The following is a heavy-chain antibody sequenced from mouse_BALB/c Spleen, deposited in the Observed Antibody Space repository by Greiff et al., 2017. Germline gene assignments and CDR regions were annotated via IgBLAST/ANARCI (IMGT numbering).Heavy chain of an antibody. CDR1: GFSLTSYG. CDR3: ARDDGYYVGYFDV. D-gene: IGHD2-3*01. CDR2: IWAGGST. V-gene: IGHV2-9*02. J-gene: IGHJ1*01. Sequence: VQRVESGPGLVAPSQSLSITCTVSGFSLTSYGVHWVRQPPGKGLEWLGVIWAGGSTNYNSALMSRLSISKDNSKSQVFLKMNSLQTDDTAMYYCARDDGYYVGYFDVWGAGTTVTVAS.